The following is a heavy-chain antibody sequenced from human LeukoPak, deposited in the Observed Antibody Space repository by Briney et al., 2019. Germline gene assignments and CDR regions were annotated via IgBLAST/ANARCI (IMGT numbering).Heavy chain of an antibody. D-gene: IGHD6-19*01. J-gene: IGHJ4*02. CDR3: AKYGSVAGNRFFDS. CDR2: ISHDSGNT. V-gene: IGHV3-23*01. CDR1: GFTFSSYA. Sequence: GGSLRLSCAASGFTFSSYAMSWVRQAPGKGLECVSAISHDSGNTFFADSVKGRFTISRDNSKNTLYLQMDSLRVEDTAVYFCAKYGSVAGNRFFDSWGQGTLVTVSS.